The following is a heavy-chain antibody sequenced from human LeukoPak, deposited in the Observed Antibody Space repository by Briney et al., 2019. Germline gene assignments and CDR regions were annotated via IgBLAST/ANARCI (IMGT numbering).Heavy chain of an antibody. CDR2: ISSSSYI. Sequence: TGGSLRLSCAASGFTFSSYSMNWVRQAPGKGLEWVSSISSSSYIYYADSVKGRFTISRDNAKNSLYLQMNSLRAEDTAVYYCAREYGSGSYLYYFDYWGQGTLVTVSS. CDR1: GFTFSSYS. J-gene: IGHJ4*02. D-gene: IGHD3-10*01. V-gene: IGHV3-21*01. CDR3: AREYGSGSYLYYFDY.